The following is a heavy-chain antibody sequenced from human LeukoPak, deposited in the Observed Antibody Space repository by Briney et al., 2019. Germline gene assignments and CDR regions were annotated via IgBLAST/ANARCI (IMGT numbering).Heavy chain of an antibody. V-gene: IGHV3-73*01. D-gene: IGHD3-10*01. CDR1: GLTFSGAD. J-gene: IGHJ4*02. CDR3: IHYGSGSYSTDY. CDR2: IRTKGNRYAT. Sequence: GGSLRLSCAASGLTFSGADMHWVRQAPGKGLEWVGRIRTKGNRYATAYAASVKGRFTISRDDSKNTAYLQMNSLKTEDTAVYYCIHYGSGSYSTDYWGQGTLVTVSS.